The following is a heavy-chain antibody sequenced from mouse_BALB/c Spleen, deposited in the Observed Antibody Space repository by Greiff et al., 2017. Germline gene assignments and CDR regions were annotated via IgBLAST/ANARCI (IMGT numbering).Heavy chain of an antibody. Sequence: QVQLQQSGAELVRPGTSVKVSCKASGYAFTNYLIEWVKQRPGQGLEWIGVINPGSGGTNYNEKFKGKATLTADKSSSTAYMQLSSLTSDDSAVYFCARAPANWEAWFAYWGQGTLVTASA. CDR1: GYAFTNYL. D-gene: IGHD4-1*01. CDR3: ARAPANWEAWFAY. J-gene: IGHJ3*01. CDR2: INPGSGGT. V-gene: IGHV1-54*01.